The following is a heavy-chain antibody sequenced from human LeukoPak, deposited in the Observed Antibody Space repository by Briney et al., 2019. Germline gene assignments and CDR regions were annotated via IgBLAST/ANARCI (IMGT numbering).Heavy chain of an antibody. CDR2: INHSGFT. Sequence: SETLSLTCAVYGGSSSGYYWSWIRQPPGKGLEWIGEINHSGFTNYNPSLKSRVTISVDTSKNQFSLKLSSVTAADTAVYYCARVQASYYYGSGSYRGRGYYYAMDVWGKGTTVTVSS. CDR3: ARVQASYYYGSGSYRGRGYYYAMDV. D-gene: IGHD3-10*01. CDR1: GGSSSGYY. V-gene: IGHV4-34*01. J-gene: IGHJ6*04.